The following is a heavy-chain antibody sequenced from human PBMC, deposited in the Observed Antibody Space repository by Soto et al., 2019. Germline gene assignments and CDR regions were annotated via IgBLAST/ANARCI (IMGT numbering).Heavy chain of an antibody. CDR3: ARARGFDI. V-gene: IGHV4-34*01. Sequence: QVQLQQWGAGLLKPSETLSLTCAVYGGSFSAYYWSWIRHPPGKGLEWIGEINHSGSTNYNPSLKSRVTISVDTSKNQFSLKLSSVTAADTAVYYCARARGFDIWGQGTMVTVSS. CDR1: GGSFSAYY. CDR2: INHSGST. J-gene: IGHJ3*02.